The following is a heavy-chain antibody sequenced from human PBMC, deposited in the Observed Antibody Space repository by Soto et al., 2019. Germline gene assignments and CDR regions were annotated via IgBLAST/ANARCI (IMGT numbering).Heavy chain of an antibody. V-gene: IGHV3-15*07. CDR1: GLPISNAW. CDR3: TTGSVEGV. CDR2: IKTKSEGGPT. J-gene: IGHJ6*01. Sequence: EVQLVESGGGFIQPGGSLRLSCAASGLPISNAWMNWVRQAPGKGLEWVGRIKTKSEGGPTDYAAAVKGRFTVSRDDSKNTLSLQMNSLKTEDKAVYYCTTGSVEGVWGQGNRVNVSS. D-gene: IGHD2-15*01.